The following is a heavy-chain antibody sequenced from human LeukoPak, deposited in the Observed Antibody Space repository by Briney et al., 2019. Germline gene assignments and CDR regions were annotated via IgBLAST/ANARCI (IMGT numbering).Heavy chain of an antibody. Sequence: SETLSLTCAVYGGSFSGYYWSWIRQPPGKGLEWIGEINHSGSTNYNPSLKSRVTISVDTSKNQFSLKLSSVTAADTAVYYCARDRMPSRYIGLDVWGQGTTVTVSS. CDR3: ARDRMPSRYIGLDV. D-gene: IGHD1-14*01. V-gene: IGHV4-34*01. CDR1: GGSFSGYY. CDR2: INHSGST. J-gene: IGHJ6*02.